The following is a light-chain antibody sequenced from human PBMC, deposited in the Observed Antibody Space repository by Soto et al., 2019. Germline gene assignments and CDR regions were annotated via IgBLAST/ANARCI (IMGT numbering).Light chain of an antibody. CDR1: QDISSW. CDR2: AAF. CDR3: QQTISFPLT. Sequence: DIQMTQSPSAVSASVGDRVTITCRASQDISSWLAWYQQKPGEAPKVLISAAFSLESGVPSRFSGSGSGTDFTLTISSLQPEDFATYYCQQTISFPLTFGGGTKVEI. J-gene: IGKJ4*01. V-gene: IGKV1D-12*01.